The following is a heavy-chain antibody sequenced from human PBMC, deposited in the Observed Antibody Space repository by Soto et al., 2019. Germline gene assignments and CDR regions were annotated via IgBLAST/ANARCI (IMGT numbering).Heavy chain of an antibody. CDR2: ISYDGSNK. CDR1: GFTFSSYA. CDR3: ARDAYYYDSSGLFDY. J-gene: IGHJ4*02. D-gene: IGHD3-22*01. Sequence: QVQLVESGGGVVQPGRSLRLSCAASGFTFSSYAMHWVRQAPGKGLEWVAVISYDGSNKYYADSVKGRLTISRDNSKNTLYLQMNSLRAEDTAVYYCARDAYYYDSSGLFDYWGQGTLVTVSS. V-gene: IGHV3-30-3*01.